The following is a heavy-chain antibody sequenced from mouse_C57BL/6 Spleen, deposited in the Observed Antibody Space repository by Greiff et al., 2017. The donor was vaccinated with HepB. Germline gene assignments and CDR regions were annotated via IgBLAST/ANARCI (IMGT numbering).Heavy chain of an antibody. Sequence: VKLQESGAELVKPGASVKMSCKASGYTFTTYPIEWMKQNHGKSLEWIGNFHPYNDDTKYNEKFKGKATLTVEKSSSTVYLELSRLTSDDSAVYYCASSTNWGPYYAMDYWGQGTSVTVSS. J-gene: IGHJ4*01. CDR1: GYTFTTYP. V-gene: IGHV1-47*01. CDR2: FHPYNDDT. CDR3: ASSTNWGPYYAMDY. D-gene: IGHD4-1*01.